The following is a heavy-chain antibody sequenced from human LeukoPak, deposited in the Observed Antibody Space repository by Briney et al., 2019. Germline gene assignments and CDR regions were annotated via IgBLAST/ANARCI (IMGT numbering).Heavy chain of an antibody. CDR1: GFTFSSYG. CDR3: ARAAVAGTNYYYYGMDV. CDR2: IWYDGSNK. J-gene: IGHJ6*02. Sequence: GGSLRLSCAASGFTFSSYGMHWVRQAPGKGLEWVAVIWYDGSNKYYADSVKGRFTIYRDNSKNTLYLQMNSLRAEDTAVYYCARAAVAGTNYYYYGMDVWGQGTTVTVSS. D-gene: IGHD6-19*01. V-gene: IGHV3-33*01.